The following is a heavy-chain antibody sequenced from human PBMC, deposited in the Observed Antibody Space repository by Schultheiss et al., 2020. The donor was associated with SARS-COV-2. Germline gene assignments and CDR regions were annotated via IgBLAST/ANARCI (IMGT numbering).Heavy chain of an antibody. CDR3: ARDWFGDY. V-gene: IGHV3-23*01. D-gene: IGHD3-10*01. CDR1: GFTFSSYG. Sequence: GESLKISCAASGFTFSSYGMHWVRQAPGKGLEWVSAISGSGGSTYYADSVKGRFTISRDNSKNTLYLQMNSLRAEDTAVYYCARDWFGDYWGQGTLVTVSS. J-gene: IGHJ4*02. CDR2: ISGSGGST.